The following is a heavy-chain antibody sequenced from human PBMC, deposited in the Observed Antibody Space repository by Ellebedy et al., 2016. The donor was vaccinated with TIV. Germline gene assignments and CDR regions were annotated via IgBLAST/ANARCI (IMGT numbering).Heavy chain of an antibody. D-gene: IGHD3-16*02. CDR2: ISYDGRNK. V-gene: IGHV3-30*04. J-gene: IGHJ4*02. CDR1: GFTFSSYA. Sequence: GGSLRLSCAASGFTFSSYAMHWVRQAPGKGLEWVAVISYDGRNKYYADSVKGRFTISRDNSKNTLYLQMNSLRAEDTAVYYCARGSGIVPDYWGQGTLVTVSS. CDR3: ARGSGIVPDY.